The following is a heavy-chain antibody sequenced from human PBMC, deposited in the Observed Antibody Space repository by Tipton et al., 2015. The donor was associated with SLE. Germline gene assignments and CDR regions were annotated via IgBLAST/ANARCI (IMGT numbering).Heavy chain of an antibody. J-gene: IGHJ3*02. V-gene: IGHV1-8*01. Sequence: GPEVKKPGASVRVSCEASGYTFVNYDINWVRQATGQGLEWMGWMNPNSGNTGYAQKLQGRVTITTNTSISTSDMELTSLTSEDAAVYYCARGRTGTLTDAFDIWGQGTMVTVSS. D-gene: IGHD1-1*01. CDR3: ARGRTGTLTDAFDI. CDR2: MNPNSGNT. CDR1: GYTFVNYD.